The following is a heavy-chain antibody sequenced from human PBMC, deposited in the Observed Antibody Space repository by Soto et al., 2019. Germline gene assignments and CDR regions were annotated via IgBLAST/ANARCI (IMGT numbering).Heavy chain of an antibody. CDR1: GGSFTSNNW. Sequence: LSLTFAVSGGSFTSNNWWTWVRQPPGQGLEWIGEIYRTGSTNYNPSLKSRVTISLDKSENQFSLKVTSLTAADTAVYYCASRDPGTSVDYWGQGTLVTVSS. CDR2: IYRTGST. D-gene: IGHD1-7*01. V-gene: IGHV4-4*02. CDR3: ASRDPGTSVDY. J-gene: IGHJ4*02.